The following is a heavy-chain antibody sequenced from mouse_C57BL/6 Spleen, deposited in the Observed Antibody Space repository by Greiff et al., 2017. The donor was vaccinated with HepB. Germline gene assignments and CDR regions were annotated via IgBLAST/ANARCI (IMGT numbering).Heavy chain of an antibody. CDR1: GYSFNTYA. CDR3: ERSIYSTYYFDH. V-gene: IGHV10-1*01. J-gene: IGHJ2*01. D-gene: IGHD2-5*01. CDR2: IRSKSNNYAT. Sequence: EVQLQQSGGGLVQPKASFKLSWAASGYSFNTYAMNWVRQAPGKGVEWVARIRSKSNNYATYYADSVKDRVTISRDDSESMLYLQMNNLKTEDSAMYYCERSIYSTYYFDHWGQGTTLTVSS.